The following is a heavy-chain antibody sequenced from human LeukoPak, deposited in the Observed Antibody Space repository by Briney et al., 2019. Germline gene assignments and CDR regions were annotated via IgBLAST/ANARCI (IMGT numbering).Heavy chain of an antibody. D-gene: IGHD3-10*01. Sequence: SETLSVTCAVYGGSFSGYYWSWIRQPPGNGLEWIGEINHSGSTNYNPSLKSRVTISVDTSKNQFSLKLSSVTAADTAVYYCARGIRGLRSFDLWGRGTLVTVSS. V-gene: IGHV4-34*01. CDR2: INHSGST. CDR3: ARGIRGLRSFDL. CDR1: GGSFSGYY. J-gene: IGHJ2*01.